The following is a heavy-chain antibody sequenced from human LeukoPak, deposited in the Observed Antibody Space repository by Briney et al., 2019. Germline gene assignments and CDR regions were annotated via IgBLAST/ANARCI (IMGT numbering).Heavy chain of an antibody. V-gene: IGHV3-11*06. Sequence: SGGSLRLSCAASGFTFSDYFMSWIRQAPGKGLEWVSYISTSSTYTNYADSVKGRFTISRDNAKNSLYLQMNSLRAEDTAVYYCARCPYSSGSPIDYWGQGTLVTVSS. CDR2: ISTSSTYT. CDR3: ARCPYSSGSPIDY. CDR1: GFTFSDYF. D-gene: IGHD6-19*01. J-gene: IGHJ4*02.